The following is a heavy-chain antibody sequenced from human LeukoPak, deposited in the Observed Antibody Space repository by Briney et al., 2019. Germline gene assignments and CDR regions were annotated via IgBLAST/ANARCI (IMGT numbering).Heavy chain of an antibody. CDR3: VSSSPRYCTGGTCYSSRGFDY. CDR2: NYYRGTT. D-gene: IGHD2-15*01. Sequence: SETLSLTCTVSGDSISTYYWSCIRQSPGKGLECIAYNYYRGTTNYNPSLKSRVTISADTSKTQFSLILSSVTAADTAVYYCVSSSPRYCTGGTCYSSRGFDYWGQGALVTVSS. V-gene: IGHV4-59*01. J-gene: IGHJ4*02. CDR1: GDSISTYY.